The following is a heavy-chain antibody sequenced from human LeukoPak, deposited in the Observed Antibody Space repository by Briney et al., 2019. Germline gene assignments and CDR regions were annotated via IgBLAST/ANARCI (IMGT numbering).Heavy chain of an antibody. D-gene: IGHD6-13*01. J-gene: IGHJ6*02. CDR2: ISSSSSYT. CDR3: ARDRVRRQLVRDYYYYGMDV. CDR1: GFTFSDYY. V-gene: IGHV3-11*05. Sequence: GGSLRLSCAASGFTFSDYYMSWIRQAPGKGLEWVSYISSSSSYTNYADSVKVRFTISRDNAKNSLYLQMNSLRAEDTAVYYCARDRVRRQLVRDYYYYGMDVWGQGTTVTVSS.